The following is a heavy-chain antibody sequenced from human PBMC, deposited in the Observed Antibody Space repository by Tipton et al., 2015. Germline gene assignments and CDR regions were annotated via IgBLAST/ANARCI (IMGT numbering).Heavy chain of an antibody. Sequence: SLRLSCAASGFTFSNYAMSWVRQAPGKGLEWVAVIWYDGSNKYYADSVKGRFTISRDNAKNTLYLQMNSLRVEDTAVYFCARDVLGGHFDFWGQGTLVTVSS. D-gene: IGHD3-10*01. CDR2: IWYDGSNK. CDR3: ARDVLGGHFDF. V-gene: IGHV3-33*08. J-gene: IGHJ4*02. CDR1: GFTFSNYA.